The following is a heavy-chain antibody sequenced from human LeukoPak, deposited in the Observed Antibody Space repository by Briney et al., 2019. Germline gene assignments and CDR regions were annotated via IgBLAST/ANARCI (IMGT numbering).Heavy chain of an antibody. D-gene: IGHD5-24*01. CDR1: GFTFSSYA. J-gene: IGHJ4*02. CDR3: IGGALQGIY. CDR2: ISGSGVST. V-gene: IGHV3-23*01. Sequence: PGGSLRLSCAASGFTFSSYAMSWVRQAPGKGLECVSAISGSGVSTYYADSVKGRFTISRDNSKNTLYLQMNSLRAEDTAVYYCIGGALQGIYWGQGTLVTVSS.